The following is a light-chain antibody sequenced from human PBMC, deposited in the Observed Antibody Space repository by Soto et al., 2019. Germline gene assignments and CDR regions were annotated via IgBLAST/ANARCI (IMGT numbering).Light chain of an antibody. CDR1: SSDVGSYNL. Sequence: ALTQPASVAGSPGQSITISCTGTSSDVGSYNLVSWYQQHPGKAPKLIIYEGSKRPSGVSNRFSGSKSGNTASLTISGLQAEDEADYYCCSYASSITFVFGGGTKVTVL. J-gene: IGLJ2*01. V-gene: IGLV2-23*03. CDR3: CSYASSITFV. CDR2: EGS.